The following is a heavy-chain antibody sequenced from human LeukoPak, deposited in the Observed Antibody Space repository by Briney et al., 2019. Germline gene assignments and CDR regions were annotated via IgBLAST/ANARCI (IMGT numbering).Heavy chain of an antibody. CDR3: AKSGFGYDSSGRPIDY. J-gene: IGHJ4*02. D-gene: IGHD3-22*01. V-gene: IGHV3-30*18. CDR2: ISYDGSNK. Sequence: GGSLRLSCAASGFTFSSYGMHWVRQAPGKGLEWVAVISYDGSNKYYADSVKGRFTISRDNSKNTLYLQMNSLRAEDTAVYYCAKSGFGYDSSGRPIDYWGQGTLVTVSS. CDR1: GFTFSSYG.